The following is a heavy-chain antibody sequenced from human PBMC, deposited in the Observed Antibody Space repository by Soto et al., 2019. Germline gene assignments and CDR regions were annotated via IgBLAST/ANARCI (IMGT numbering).Heavy chain of an antibody. CDR1: GDSMTRSVW. J-gene: IGHJ4*02. CDR3: ARKAWVRFDY. V-gene: IGHV4-4*02. Sequence: SETLSLTCTVSGDSMTRSVWWTWVRQPPGKGLEWIGEVFHTGNTNYNPSLKSRVTMSVDKSTNEFSLKVTSVTAADTAIYYCARKAWVRFDYWGQGALVTVS. CDR2: VFHTGNT. D-gene: IGHD7-27*01.